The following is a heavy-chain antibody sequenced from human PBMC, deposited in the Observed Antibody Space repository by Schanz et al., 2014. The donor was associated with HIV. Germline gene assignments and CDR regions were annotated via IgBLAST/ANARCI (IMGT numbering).Heavy chain of an antibody. CDR3: ARVARWDYYNMDV. CDR2: ISYDRRNK. Sequence: VQLLESGGGLEQPGGSLRLSCAASGFTFSSYGMHWVRQAPGKGLEWVAVISYDRRNKYYADSVKGRFTISRDNSKNTLYLQMNSLRAEDTAVYYCARVARWDYYNMDVWGQGTTVTVSS. J-gene: IGHJ6*02. CDR1: GFTFSSYG. V-gene: IGHV3-30*03.